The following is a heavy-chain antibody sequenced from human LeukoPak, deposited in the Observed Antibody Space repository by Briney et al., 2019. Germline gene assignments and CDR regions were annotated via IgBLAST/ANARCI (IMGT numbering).Heavy chain of an antibody. CDR3: AKRSADYGDYSDY. CDR1: GFTFSSYG. J-gene: IGHJ4*02. D-gene: IGHD4-17*01. Sequence: GGSLRLSCAASGFTFSSYGMHWVRQAPGKGLEWVAVISYDGSNKYYADSVKGRFTISRDNSKNTLYLQMNSLRAEDTAVYYCAKRSADYGDYSDYWGQGTPVTVSS. CDR2: ISYDGSNK. V-gene: IGHV3-30*18.